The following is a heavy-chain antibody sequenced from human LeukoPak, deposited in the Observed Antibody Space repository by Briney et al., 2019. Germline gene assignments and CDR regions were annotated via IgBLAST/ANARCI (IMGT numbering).Heavy chain of an antibody. Sequence: SSGTLSLTCAVSGGSISSSNWWSWVRQPPGKGLEWIGEIYHSGSTNYNPSLKSRVTISVDKSKNQFSLKLSSVTAADTAVYYCARGAEVVPALDYYYYMDVWGKGTTVTVSS. D-gene: IGHD2-2*01. V-gene: IGHV4-4*02. CDR2: IYHSGST. J-gene: IGHJ6*03. CDR1: GGSISSSNW. CDR3: ARGAEVVPALDYYYYMDV.